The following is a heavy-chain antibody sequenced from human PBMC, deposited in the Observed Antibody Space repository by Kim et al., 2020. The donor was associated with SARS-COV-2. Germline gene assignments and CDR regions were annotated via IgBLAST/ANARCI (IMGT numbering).Heavy chain of an antibody. CDR1: GFTFSSYW. CDR3: AREGSGVDYYYYGMDV. Sequence: GGSLRLSCAASGFTFSSYWMSWVRQAPGKGLEWVANIKQDGSEKYYVDSVKGRFTISRDNAKNSLYLQMNSLRAEDTAVYYCAREGSGVDYYYYGMDVWGQGTTVTVSS. D-gene: IGHD3-10*01. CDR2: IKQDGSEK. V-gene: IGHV3-7*03. J-gene: IGHJ6*02.